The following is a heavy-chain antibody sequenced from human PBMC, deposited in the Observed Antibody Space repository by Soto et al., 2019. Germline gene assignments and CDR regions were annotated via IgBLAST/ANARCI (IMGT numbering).Heavy chain of an antibody. CDR2: VFYSGSP. J-gene: IGHJ4*02. V-gene: IGHV4-39*01. CDR1: GDSIHNSSFY. Sequence: PSETLSLTCTVSGDSIHNSSFYWGWVRQPPGKGLEGIGNVFYSGSPYENPSLQSRVTMSVDTSKNQFSLRLSSVTAADTALYYCARLRYGDYFDFWGQGTLVTAPQ. CDR3: ARLRYGDYFDF. D-gene: IGHD4-17*01.